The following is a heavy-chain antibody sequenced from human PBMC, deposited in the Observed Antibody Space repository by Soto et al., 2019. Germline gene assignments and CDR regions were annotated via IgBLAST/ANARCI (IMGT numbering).Heavy chain of an antibody. Sequence: ASVKVSCKASGGTFSSYAISWVRQAPGQGLEWMGGIIPIFGTANYAQKFQGRVTITADESTSTAYMELSSLRSEDTAVYYCARGLTYGSGSYYPLDYWGQGTLVTVSS. J-gene: IGHJ4*02. D-gene: IGHD3-10*01. V-gene: IGHV1-69*13. CDR2: IIPIFGTA. CDR3: ARGLTYGSGSYYPLDY. CDR1: GGTFSSYA.